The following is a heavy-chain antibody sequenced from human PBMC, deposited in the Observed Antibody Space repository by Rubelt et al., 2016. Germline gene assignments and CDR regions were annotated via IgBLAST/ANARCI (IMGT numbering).Heavy chain of an antibody. D-gene: IGHD1-26*01. CDR2: ISTDGSGT. Sequence: DVQLVQSGGGLVQPGGSLRLSCAASGFSFSTYAMHWVRQAPGQGLEYVSAISTDGSGTYYANSVKGRFIISRDNFNNMLYLQMGSPRAEDMAVYYCARYGNSCYDSWGQGTLVTVSS. CDR3: ARYGNSCYDS. CDR1: GFSFSTYA. V-gene: IGHV3-64*01. J-gene: IGHJ5*01.